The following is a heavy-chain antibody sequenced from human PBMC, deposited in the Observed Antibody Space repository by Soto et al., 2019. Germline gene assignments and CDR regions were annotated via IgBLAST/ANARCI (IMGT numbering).Heavy chain of an antibody. D-gene: IGHD2-8*01. Sequence: QVLLVQSGAEMKQPGSSVSVSCRASGDSFTNYAFTWVRQAPVQGPEWLGGIILALGTPHYSQRFQGRLTITADESSSTVYMELGSLRLDDTAVYYCGRYCTNTKCRGGYYLDLWGQGTLLTVSS. CDR1: GDSFTNYA. CDR2: IILALGTP. J-gene: IGHJ5*02. CDR3: GRYCTNTKCRGGYYLDL. V-gene: IGHV1-69*01.